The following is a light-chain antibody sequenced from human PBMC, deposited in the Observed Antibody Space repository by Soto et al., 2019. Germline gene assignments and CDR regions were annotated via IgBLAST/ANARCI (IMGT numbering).Light chain of an antibody. J-gene: IGLJ3*02. Sequence: QAVVTQPPSASGTPGQRVTISCSGIRSNIGSDTVNWYQQLPGTAPKLLIHRTNQRPSGVPGRFSGSKSGTSASLAISGLQPEDEADYHCASWDASLNGWVFGGGTKLTVL. CDR2: RTN. CDR1: RSNIGSDT. V-gene: IGLV1-44*01. CDR3: ASWDASLNGWV.